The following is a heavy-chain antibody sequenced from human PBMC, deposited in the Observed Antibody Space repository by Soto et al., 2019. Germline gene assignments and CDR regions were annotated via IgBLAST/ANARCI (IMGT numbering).Heavy chain of an antibody. Sequence: PSETLSLTCTVAGGSFSSSNWWSWIRQPPGKGLEWIGDIYHSGSTYYNPSLKSRVTISVDRSKNQFSLKLSSVTAADTAVYYCARVPSPWGQGTLVTVSS. CDR3: ARVPSP. J-gene: IGHJ5*02. CDR2: IYHSGST. CDR1: GGSFSSSNW. V-gene: IGHV4-4*02.